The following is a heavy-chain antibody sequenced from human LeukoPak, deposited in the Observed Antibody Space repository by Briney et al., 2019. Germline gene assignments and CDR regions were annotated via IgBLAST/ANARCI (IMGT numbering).Heavy chain of an antibody. CDR1: GYTFTSYD. CDR3: ARSPEILRFLEWLPPNYYYGMDV. V-gene: IGHV1-8*01. J-gene: IGHJ6*02. CDR2: MNPNSGNT. Sequence: ASVKVSCKASGYTFTSYDINWVRQATGQGLEWTGWMNPNSGNTGYAQKFQGRVTMTRNTSISTAYMELSSLRSEDTAVYYCARSPEILRFLEWLPPNYYYGMDVWGQGTTVTVSS. D-gene: IGHD3-3*01.